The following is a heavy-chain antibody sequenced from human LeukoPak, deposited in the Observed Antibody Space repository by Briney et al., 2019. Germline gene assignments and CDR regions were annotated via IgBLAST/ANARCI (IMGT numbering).Heavy chain of an antibody. CDR2: IYHSGST. CDR1: GYSISSGYY. D-gene: IGHD2-21*01. V-gene: IGHV4-38-2*02. CDR3: ARDRRMVTAYGAFDI. Sequence: PSETLSLTCAVSGYSISSGYYWGWIRQPPGKGLEWIGSIYHSGSTYYNPSLKSRVTISVDTSKNQFSLKLSSVTAADTAVYYCARDRRMVTAYGAFDIWGQGTMVTVSS. J-gene: IGHJ3*02.